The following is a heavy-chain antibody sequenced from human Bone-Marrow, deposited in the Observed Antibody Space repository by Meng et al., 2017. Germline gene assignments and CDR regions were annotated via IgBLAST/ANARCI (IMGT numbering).Heavy chain of an antibody. D-gene: IGHD2-2*01. Sequence: SGPTLVKPTQTLTLTCTFSGFSLSTSGMCVSWIRQPPGKALEWLALIDWDDDKYYSTSLKTRLTISKDTYKNQVVLTMTNMDPVDTATYYCARILYPAASNWFDPWGQGTLVTVSS. CDR2: IDWDDDK. CDR1: GFSLSTSGMC. CDR3: ARILYPAASNWFDP. V-gene: IGHV2-70*01. J-gene: IGHJ5*02.